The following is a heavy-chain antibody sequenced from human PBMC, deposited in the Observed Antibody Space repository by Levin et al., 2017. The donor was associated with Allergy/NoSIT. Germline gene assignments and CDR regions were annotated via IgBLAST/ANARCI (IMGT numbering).Heavy chain of an antibody. Sequence: RGESLKISCAASGFTFSDYSMSWSRQAPGMGLEWVSYIGVSKATYYADSVKGRFTISRDNAKSSLYLQMNSLRAEDTAVYYCWVASTSFGNYWGQGTLVTVSS. CDR2: IGVSKAT. CDR1: GFTFSDYS. J-gene: IGHJ4*02. CDR3: WVASTSFGNY. D-gene: IGHD2-15*01. V-gene: IGHV3-11*01.